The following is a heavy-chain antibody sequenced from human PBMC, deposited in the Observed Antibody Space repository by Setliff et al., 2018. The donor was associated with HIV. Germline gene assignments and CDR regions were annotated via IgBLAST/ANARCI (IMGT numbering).Heavy chain of an antibody. CDR3: ARQGGYNSPLMV. Sequence: PSETLSLTCTVSGASISSGLYYWNWIRQPAGKGLEWVGHIYSTGDTNYNPSLKSRVTLSADTSKNQLSLSLTSVTAADTAVYYCARQGGYNSPLMVWGQGKLLTVSS. CDR2: IYSTGDT. J-gene: IGHJ4*02. V-gene: IGHV4-61*09. D-gene: IGHD3-10*01. CDR1: GASISSGLYY.